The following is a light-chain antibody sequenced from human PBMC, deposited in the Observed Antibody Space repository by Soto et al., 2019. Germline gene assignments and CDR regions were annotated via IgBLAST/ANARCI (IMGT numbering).Light chain of an antibody. CDR3: VLYMGSGIPPV. J-gene: IGLJ3*02. V-gene: IGLV8-61*01. CDR1: SGSVSTNYY. Sequence: QAVVTQEPSFSVSPGGTVTLTCGLSSGSVSTNYYPSWYQQTPGQSPRTLIYSTDIRSSGVPDRFSGSILENKAALTITGAQADDESGYFCVLYMGSGIPPVFGGGTKLTVL. CDR2: STD.